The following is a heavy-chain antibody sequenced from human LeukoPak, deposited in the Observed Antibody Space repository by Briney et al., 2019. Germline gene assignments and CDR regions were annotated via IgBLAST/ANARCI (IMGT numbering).Heavy chain of an antibody. V-gene: IGHV4-34*01. D-gene: IGHD2-2*02. Sequence: SETLSLTCAVYGGSFSGYYWSWIRQPPGKGREWIGEINHSGSTNYNPSLKSRVTISVDTSKNQFSLKLSSVTAADTAVYYCARGRRDIVVVPAAIRNNRYDYWGQGTLVTVSS. CDR3: ARGRRDIVVVPAAIRNNRYDY. J-gene: IGHJ4*02. CDR1: GGSFSGYY. CDR2: INHSGST.